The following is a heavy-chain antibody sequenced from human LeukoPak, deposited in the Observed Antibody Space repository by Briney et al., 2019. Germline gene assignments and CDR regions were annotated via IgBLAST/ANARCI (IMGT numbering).Heavy chain of an antibody. Sequence: SETLSLTCAVYGGSFSGYYWSWIRQPPGKGLEWIGEINHSGSTNYNPSLKSRVTISVDTSKNQFSLKLSSVTAADTAVYYCARPGIAVANDAFDIWGQGTMVTVSS. D-gene: IGHD6-19*01. CDR3: ARPGIAVANDAFDI. CDR2: INHSGST. J-gene: IGHJ3*02. V-gene: IGHV4-34*01. CDR1: GGSFSGYY.